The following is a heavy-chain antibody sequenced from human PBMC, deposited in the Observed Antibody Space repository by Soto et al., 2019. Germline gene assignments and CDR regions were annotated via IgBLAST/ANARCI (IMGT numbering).Heavy chain of an antibody. D-gene: IGHD1-7*01. J-gene: IGHJ4*02. Sequence: QVQLQESGPGLVKPSQTLSLTCTVSGGSISSGGYYWSWIRQHPGKGLEWIGYIYYSGSTFYNPSLESRVTISVDTSKNRFSLKLSSVTAADTAVYYCASGIPGWNSDWGQGTLVTVSS. CDR3: ASGIPGWNSD. CDR1: GGSISSGGYY. CDR2: IYYSGST. V-gene: IGHV4-31*03.